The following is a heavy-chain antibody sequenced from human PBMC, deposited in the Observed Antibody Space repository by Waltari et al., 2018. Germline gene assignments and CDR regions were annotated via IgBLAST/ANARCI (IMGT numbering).Heavy chain of an antibody. CDR1: GDTFSRYA. Sequence: QVQLVQSGAEVKKPGSSVTVSCKASGDTFSRYAISWVRQAPGQGLEWMGTSVPSFGTANYARKFQGRVTLTADKSTSTAYMELNSLTFEDTAIYFCARDTWGSNHYFEFWGQGTLVTGSS. J-gene: IGHJ4*02. CDR2: SVPSFGTA. V-gene: IGHV1-69*08. D-gene: IGHD3-16*01. CDR3: ARDTWGSNHYFEF.